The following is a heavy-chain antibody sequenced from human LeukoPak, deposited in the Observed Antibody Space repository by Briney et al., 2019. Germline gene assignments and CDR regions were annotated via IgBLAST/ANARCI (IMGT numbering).Heavy chain of an antibody. CDR1: GGSVRSGNYY. CDR3: ARGIRTGYGY. J-gene: IGHJ4*02. Sequence: SETLSLTCSVSGGSVRSGNYYWSWIRQPPGKGLEWIGYVDYSGSTSYNPSLRRRVTISLDTSKNQFSLKVMYLTAADTAVYYCARGIRTGYGYWGQGTLVTVSS. D-gene: IGHD1-1*01. V-gene: IGHV4-61*01. CDR2: VDYSGST.